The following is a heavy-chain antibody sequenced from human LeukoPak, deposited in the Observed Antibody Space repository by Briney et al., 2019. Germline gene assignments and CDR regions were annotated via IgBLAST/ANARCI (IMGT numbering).Heavy chain of an antibody. CDR2: IYYSGST. CDR3: ARVVFGAQYYYGSKAVGHWFDP. V-gene: IGHV4-59*01. Sequence: SETLSLTCTVSGGSISSYYWSWIRQPPGKGLERIGYIYYSGSTNYNPSLKSRVTISVDTSKNQFSLKLSSVTAADTAVYYCARVVFGAQYYYGSKAVGHWFDPWGQGTLVTVSS. CDR1: GGSISSYY. D-gene: IGHD3-10*01. J-gene: IGHJ5*02.